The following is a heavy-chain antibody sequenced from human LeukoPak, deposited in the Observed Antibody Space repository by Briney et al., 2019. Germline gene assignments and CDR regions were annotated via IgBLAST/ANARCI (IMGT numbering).Heavy chain of an antibody. CDR3: ARAYSSSWHWNWFDP. CDR2: IYPTGST. V-gene: IGHV4-38-2*02. D-gene: IGHD6-13*01. J-gene: IGHJ5*02. CDR1: GYSISSGYY. Sequence: SETLSLTCTVSGYSISSGYYWGWIRQPPGKGLEWIGNIYPTGSTYYNPSLKSRVTISVDTSKNQFSLKVSSVSAADTAVYYCARAYSSSWHWNWFDPWGQGTLVTVSS.